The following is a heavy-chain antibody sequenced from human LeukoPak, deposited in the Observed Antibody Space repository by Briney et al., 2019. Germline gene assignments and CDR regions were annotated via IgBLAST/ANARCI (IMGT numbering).Heavy chain of an antibody. CDR2: IYYTGSS. CDR3: ARDGDGMDV. J-gene: IGHJ6*02. D-gene: IGHD3-16*01. Sequence: SETLSLTCTVSGGSVSSSSYYWGWIRQLPGKGLEWIGSIYYTGSSYNSPSLRSRVTISVDTSENQFSLKLNSVTAADTAVYYCARDGDGMDVWGQGTTVTVSS. CDR1: GGSVSSSSYY. V-gene: IGHV4-39*07.